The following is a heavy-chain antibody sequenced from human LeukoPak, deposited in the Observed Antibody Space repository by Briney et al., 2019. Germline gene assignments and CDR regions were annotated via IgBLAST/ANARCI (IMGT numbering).Heavy chain of an antibody. V-gene: IGHV1-2*02. CDR2: ITPSGGT. CDR3: ARDRYGDGLAHLDY. J-gene: IGHJ4*02. D-gene: IGHD5-24*01. Sequence: ASVKVSCKASGYTFTSYAIHWVRRAPGQGLEWMGWITPSGGTNYPQKFQGRVAITWDTSITTAYMDLSRLTSDDTAVYYCARDRYGDGLAHLDYWGQGALVTVSS. CDR1: GYTFTSYA.